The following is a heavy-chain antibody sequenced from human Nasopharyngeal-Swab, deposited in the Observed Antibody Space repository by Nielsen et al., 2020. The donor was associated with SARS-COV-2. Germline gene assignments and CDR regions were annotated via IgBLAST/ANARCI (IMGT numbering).Heavy chain of an antibody. CDR3: AKDPARIVGAPTAAFDF. V-gene: IGHV3-9*01. CDR2: INWNSGSI. J-gene: IGHJ4*02. D-gene: IGHD1-26*01. CDR1: GFTFDDYA. Sequence: LKISCAASGFTFDDYAMHWVRQAPGKGLEWVSGINWNSGSIGYADSVKGRFTISRDNAKNSLYLQMNSLRPEDTALYYCAKDPARIVGAPTAAFDFWGQGTLVTVSS.